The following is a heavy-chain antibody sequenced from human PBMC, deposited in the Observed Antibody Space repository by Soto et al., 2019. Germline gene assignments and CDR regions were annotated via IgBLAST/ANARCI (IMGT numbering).Heavy chain of an antibody. CDR2: ISYDGSNK. CDR3: AREARY. J-gene: IGHJ4*02. Sequence: QVQLVGSGGGVVQPGRSLRLSCAASGFTFSSYAMHWVRQAPGKGLEWVAVISYDGSNKYYADSVKGRFTISRDNSKNTLYLQMNSLRAEDTAVYYCAREARYWGQGTLVTVSS. V-gene: IGHV3-30-3*01. CDR1: GFTFSSYA.